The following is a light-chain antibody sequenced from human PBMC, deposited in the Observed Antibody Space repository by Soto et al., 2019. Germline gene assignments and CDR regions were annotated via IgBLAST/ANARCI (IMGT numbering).Light chain of an antibody. CDR2: EVS. Sequence: QSALTQPASVPGSPGQSITISCTGASSDVGSYNLVSWYQQHPGKAPKLMIFEVSKRPSGVSNRFSGSKSGNTASLTISGLQAEDEAEYYCCSYATGSTYFFGTGTKVT. J-gene: IGLJ1*01. CDR1: SSDVGSYNL. CDR3: CSYATGSTYF. V-gene: IGLV2-23*02.